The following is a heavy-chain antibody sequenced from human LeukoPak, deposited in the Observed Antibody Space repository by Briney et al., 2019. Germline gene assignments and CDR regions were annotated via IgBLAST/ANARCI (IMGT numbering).Heavy chain of an antibody. J-gene: IGHJ6*03. Sequence: GASVKVSCKASGYIFTGYYIHWMRQAPGQGLEWMGWINPNSGDTKYAQKFQGRVTMTRDTSNNTVYMDLTRLIFDDTAMYYCARDGVFRFEVGDVYYYYMDVWGKGTTVIISS. CDR2: INPNSGDT. D-gene: IGHD2-21*02. CDR1: GYIFTGYY. CDR3: ARDGVFRFEVGDVYYYYMDV. V-gene: IGHV1-2*02.